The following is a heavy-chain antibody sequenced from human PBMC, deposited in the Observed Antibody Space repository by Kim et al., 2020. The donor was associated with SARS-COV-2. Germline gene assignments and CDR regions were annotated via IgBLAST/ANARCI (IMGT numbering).Heavy chain of an antibody. J-gene: IGHJ6*02. CDR3: ARASPSLYSSSWYRKWYYYGMDV. V-gene: IGHV4-59*13. D-gene: IGHD6-13*01. Sequence: SETLSLTCTVSGGSISSYYWSWIRQPPGKGLEWIGYIYYSGSTNYNPSLKSRVTISVDTSKNQFSLKLSSVTAADTAVYYCARASPSLYSSSWYRKWYYYGMDVWGQGTTVTVSS. CDR2: IYYSGST. CDR1: GGSISSYY.